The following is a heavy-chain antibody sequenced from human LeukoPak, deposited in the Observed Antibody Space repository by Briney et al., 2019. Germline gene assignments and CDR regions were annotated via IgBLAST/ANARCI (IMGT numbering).Heavy chain of an antibody. J-gene: IGHJ4*02. V-gene: IGHV1-8*01. CDR2: MNPNSGNT. Sequence: GASVKVSCKASGYTFTSYDINWARQATGLGLEWMGWMNPNSGNTGYAQKFQGRVTMTRNTSISTAYMELSSLRSEDTAVYYCATQLLWFGELQGFDYWGQGTLVTVSS. D-gene: IGHD3-10*01. CDR1: GYTFTSYD. CDR3: ATQLLWFGELQGFDY.